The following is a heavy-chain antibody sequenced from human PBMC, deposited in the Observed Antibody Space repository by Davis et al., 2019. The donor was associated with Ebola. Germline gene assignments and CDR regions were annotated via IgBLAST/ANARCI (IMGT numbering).Heavy chain of an antibody. V-gene: IGHV1-18*01. J-gene: IGHJ5*02. D-gene: IGHD6-13*01. CDR1: GYTFTSYG. CDR2: ISAYNGNT. Sequence: AASVKVSCKASGYTFTSYGISWVRQAPGQGLEWMGWISAYNGNTNYAQKLQGRVTMTTDTSTSTAYMELRSLRSDDTAVYYCARDTEQQLVAPGWFDPWGQGTLVTVSS. CDR3: ARDTEQQLVAPGWFDP.